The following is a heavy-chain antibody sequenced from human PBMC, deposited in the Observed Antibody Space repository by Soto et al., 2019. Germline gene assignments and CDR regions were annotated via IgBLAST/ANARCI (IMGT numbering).Heavy chain of an antibody. CDR2: IYYSGST. CDR1: GGSISSYY. J-gene: IGHJ6*03. D-gene: IGHD2-15*01. V-gene: IGHV4-59*01. CDR3: ARVESRIVVVAATDYYYYYMDV. Sequence: PSETLCLTCTVSGGSISSYYWSWIRQPPGKGLEWIGYIYYSGSTNYNPSLKSRVTISVDTSKNQFSLKLSSVTAADTAVYYCARVESRIVVVAATDYYYYYMDVWGKGTTVTVSS.